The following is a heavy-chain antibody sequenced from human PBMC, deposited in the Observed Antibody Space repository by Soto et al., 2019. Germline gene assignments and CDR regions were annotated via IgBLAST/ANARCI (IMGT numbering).Heavy chain of an antibody. CDR3: AKDRFINSYGSPLDY. Sequence: GGSLRLSCAASGFTFDDYTMHWVRQAPGKGLEWVSLISWDGGSTYYADSVKGRFTISRDNSKNSLYLQMNSLRTEDTALYYCAKDRFINSYGSPLDYWGQGTLVTVSS. V-gene: IGHV3-43*01. J-gene: IGHJ4*02. D-gene: IGHD5-18*01. CDR2: ISWDGGST. CDR1: GFTFDDYT.